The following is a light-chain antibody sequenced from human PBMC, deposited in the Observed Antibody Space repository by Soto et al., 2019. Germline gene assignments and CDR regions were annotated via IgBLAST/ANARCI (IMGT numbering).Light chain of an antibody. V-gene: IGKV1-8*01. CDR3: QQYYSYPRT. J-gene: IGKJ1*01. CDR1: QGISSY. CDR2: AAS. Sequence: AIRMTQSPSSFSASTGDRVTITFRASQGISSYLAWYQHKPGKAPKLLIYAASTLQSGVPSRFSGSGSGTDFKLTISGLQSEDFATYYCQQYYSYPRTFGQGTKVEIK.